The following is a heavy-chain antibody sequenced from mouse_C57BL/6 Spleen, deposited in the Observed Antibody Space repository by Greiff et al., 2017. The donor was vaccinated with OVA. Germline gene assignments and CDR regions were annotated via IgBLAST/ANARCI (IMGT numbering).Heavy chain of an antibody. CDR2: IDPETGGT. J-gene: IGHJ2*01. V-gene: IGHV1-15*01. CDR1: GYTFTDYE. CDR3: TKRGDLLWDY. Sequence: QVQLQQSGAELVRPGASVTLSCKASGYTFTDYEMHWVKQTPVHGLEWIGAIDPETGGTAYNQKFKGKAKLTADKSSSTAYMALRSLTSEDSAVYYCTKRGDLLWDYWGQGTTLTVSS. D-gene: IGHD2-1*01.